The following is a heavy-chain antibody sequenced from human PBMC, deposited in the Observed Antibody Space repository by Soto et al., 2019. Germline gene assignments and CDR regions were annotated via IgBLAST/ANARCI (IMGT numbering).Heavy chain of an antibody. CDR3: ARVMKGIQLWSSTYYFDY. J-gene: IGHJ4*02. CDR1: GYTFTSYG. Sequence: ASVKVSCQASGYTFTSYGIRWVRQAPGQGLEWMGWISAYNGNTNYAQKLQGRVTMTTDTSTSTAYMELRSLRSDDTAVYCCARVMKGIQLWSSTYYFDYWGQGTLVTVSS. CDR2: ISAYNGNT. V-gene: IGHV1-18*04. D-gene: IGHD5-18*01.